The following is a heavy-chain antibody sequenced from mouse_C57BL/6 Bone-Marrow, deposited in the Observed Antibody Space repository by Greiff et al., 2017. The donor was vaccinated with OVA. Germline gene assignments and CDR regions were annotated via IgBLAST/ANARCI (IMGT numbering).Heavy chain of an antibody. CDR1: GYTFTDYY. J-gene: IGHJ2*01. V-gene: IGHV1-26*01. CDR3: ARPYYYGSSSFGY. CDR2: INPNNGGT. Sequence: EVQLQQSGPELVKPGASVTISCKASGYTFTDYYMNWVKQSHGKSLEWIGDINPNNGGTSYNQKFKGKATLTVDKSSSTAYMELRSLTSEDSAVYYGARPYYYGSSSFGYWGQGTTLTVSS. D-gene: IGHD1-1*01.